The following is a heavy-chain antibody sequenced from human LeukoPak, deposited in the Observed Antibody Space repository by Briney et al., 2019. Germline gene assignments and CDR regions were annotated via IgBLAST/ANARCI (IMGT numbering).Heavy chain of an antibody. CDR1: GFTFSSYA. V-gene: IGHV3-23*01. D-gene: IGHD3-3*01. CDR2: ISGVGGST. Sequence: PGGSLRLSCAASGFTFSSYAMSWVRQAPGKGRGWVSAISGVGGSTYYADSGKGRLTISRNNSKNTLYLHMNSLRAEDTAVYYCAKDSWAYDFWSGYYTGSWFDPWGQGTLVTVSS. CDR3: AKDSWAYDFWSGYYTGSWFDP. J-gene: IGHJ5*02.